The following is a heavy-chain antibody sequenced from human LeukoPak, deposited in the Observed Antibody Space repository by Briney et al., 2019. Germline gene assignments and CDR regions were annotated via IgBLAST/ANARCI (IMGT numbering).Heavy chain of an antibody. CDR1: GVSFGDYV. Sequence: GGSLRLSCAASGVSFGDYVMHEARQAPGKGLEWVSTIKWNSGRIGYADSVKGRFTISRDNAKNSLYLQMNSLRAEDTALYYCAKDRGIAGGGKYGMDVWGKGTSVTVS. J-gene: IGHJ6*04. CDR3: AKDRGIAGGGKYGMDV. D-gene: IGHD6-13*01. CDR2: IKWNSGRI. V-gene: IGHV3-9*01.